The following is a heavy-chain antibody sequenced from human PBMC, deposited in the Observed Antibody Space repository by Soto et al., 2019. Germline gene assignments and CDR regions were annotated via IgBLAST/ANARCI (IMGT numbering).Heavy chain of an antibody. D-gene: IGHD5-12*01. CDR2: ISSGSSYI. Sequence: EVQLVESGGGLVKPGGSLRLSCAASGFAFSTYGMNCVRQAPGKGLEWVSSISSGSSYIYYADSVKGRFIISRDNAKNSLYLQMNSLRAEDTAVYYCARGYSGYDSGDYWGQGTLVAVSS. CDR1: GFAFSTYG. CDR3: ARGYSGYDSGDY. J-gene: IGHJ4*02. V-gene: IGHV3-21*01.